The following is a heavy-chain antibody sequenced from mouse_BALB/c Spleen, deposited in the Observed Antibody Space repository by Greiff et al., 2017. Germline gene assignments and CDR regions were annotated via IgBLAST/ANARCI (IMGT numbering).Heavy chain of an antibody. Sequence: EVKLMESGGGLVKPGGSLKLSCAASGFTFSSYAMSWVRQTPEKRLEWVASISSGGSTYYPDSVKGRFTISRDNARNILYLQMSSLRSEDTAMYYCARGGYDYDDGYWYFDVWGAGTTVTVSS. J-gene: IGHJ1*01. CDR1: GFTFSSYA. D-gene: IGHD2-4*01. V-gene: IGHV5-6-5*01. CDR2: ISSGGST. CDR3: ARGGYDYDDGYWYFDV.